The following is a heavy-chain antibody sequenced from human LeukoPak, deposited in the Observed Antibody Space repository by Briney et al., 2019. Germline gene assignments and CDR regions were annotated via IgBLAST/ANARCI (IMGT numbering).Heavy chain of an antibody. J-gene: IGHJ4*02. CDR3: ANLYGEENKE. CDR1: GFAIKSQA. V-gene: IGHV3-23*01. D-gene: IGHD4-17*01. CDR2: ISSVGDG. Sequence: PGGSLRLSCTASGFAIKSQAMSWVRQAPGKGLEWVSAISSVGDGLYAESVKGRFSISRDDSRNTVFLRLNRLRAEDTAMYFCANLYGEENKEWGQGTLVTVSS.